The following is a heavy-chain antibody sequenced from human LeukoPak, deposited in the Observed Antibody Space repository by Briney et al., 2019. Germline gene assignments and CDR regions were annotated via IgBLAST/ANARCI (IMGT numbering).Heavy chain of an antibody. Sequence: SETLSLTCTVSGGSLSSSSYYWGWIRQPPGKGLEWIGSIYYSGSTYYNPSLKSRVTISVDTSKNQFSLKLSSVTAADTAVYYCARRSRGYGDYGYWGQGTLVTVSS. CDR1: GGSLSSSSYY. CDR3: ARRSRGYGDYGY. V-gene: IGHV4-39*01. CDR2: IYYSGST. D-gene: IGHD4-17*01. J-gene: IGHJ4*02.